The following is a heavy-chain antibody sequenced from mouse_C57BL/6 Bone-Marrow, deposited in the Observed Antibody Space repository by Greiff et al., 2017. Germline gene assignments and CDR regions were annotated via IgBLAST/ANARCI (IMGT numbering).Heavy chain of an antibody. V-gene: IGHV1-81*01. D-gene: IGHD1-1*01. Sequence: VQLQESGAELARPGASVKLSCKASGYTFTSYGISWVKQRTGQGLEWIGEIYPRSGNTYYNEKFKGKATLTADKSSSTAYMELRSLTAEDSAVYFCARILRRSFPYDAMDYWGQGTSVTVSS. CDR1: GYTFTSYG. J-gene: IGHJ4*01. CDR2: IYPRSGNT. CDR3: ARILRRSFPYDAMDY.